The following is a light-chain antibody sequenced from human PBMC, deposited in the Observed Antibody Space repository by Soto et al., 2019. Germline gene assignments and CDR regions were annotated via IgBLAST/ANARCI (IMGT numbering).Light chain of an antibody. J-gene: IGKJ1*01. CDR1: QSINDRY. Sequence: EIVLTQSPGTLSLSPGERATLSCRASQSINDRYLAWYQQKPGQAPRLLIYGASRRATDIPDRFSGSGSGTDFTLTISRLEPEDFAVYSCQHYGSTPPAWTFGQGTKVEIK. CDR3: QHYGSTPPAWT. V-gene: IGKV3-20*01. CDR2: GAS.